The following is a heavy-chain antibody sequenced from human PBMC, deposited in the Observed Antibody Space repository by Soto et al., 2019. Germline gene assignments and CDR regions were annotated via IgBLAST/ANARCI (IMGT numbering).Heavy chain of an antibody. V-gene: IGHV1-8*01. CDR1: GYTFTSYD. J-gene: IGHJ5*02. CDR3: ARERRDGYDS. Sequence: QVQLVQSGAEGKKPGASVKVSCKASGYTFTSYDINWVRQATGQGLEWMGWMNPNSGNKAYAQTFQGRVTMTSNTSISTAYMELSSLRYEDTAVYYCARERRDGYDSWGQGTLVNVSS. D-gene: IGHD3-10*01. CDR2: MNPNSGNK.